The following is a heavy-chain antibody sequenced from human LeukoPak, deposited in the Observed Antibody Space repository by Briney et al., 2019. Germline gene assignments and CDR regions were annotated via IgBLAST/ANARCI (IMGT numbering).Heavy chain of an antibody. D-gene: IGHD4-17*01. V-gene: IGHV4-61*08. Sequence: PSETLSLTCTVSGGSISSGDYYWSWIRQPPGKGLEWIGYIYYSGSTNYNPSLKSRVTISVDTSKNQFSLKLSSVTAADTAVYYCARGSFHGDYRLGGDYWGQGTLVTVSS. CDR3: ARGSFHGDYRLGGDY. J-gene: IGHJ4*02. CDR1: GGSISSGDYY. CDR2: IYYSGST.